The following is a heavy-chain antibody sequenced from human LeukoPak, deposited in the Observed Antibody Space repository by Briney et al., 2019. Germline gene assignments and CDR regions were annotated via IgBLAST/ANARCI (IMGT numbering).Heavy chain of an antibody. J-gene: IGHJ6*03. V-gene: IGHV3-23*01. D-gene: IGHD3-10*01. CDR1: GFTFSSYG. CDR2: ISGSGGST. Sequence: GGSLRLSCAASGFTFSSYGMSWVRQAPGKGLEWVSAISGSGGSTYYADSVKGRFTISRDNSKNTLYLQMNSLRAEDTAVYYCAKLGGLWFGEGGYYMDVWGKGTTVTISS. CDR3: AKLGGLWFGEGGYYMDV.